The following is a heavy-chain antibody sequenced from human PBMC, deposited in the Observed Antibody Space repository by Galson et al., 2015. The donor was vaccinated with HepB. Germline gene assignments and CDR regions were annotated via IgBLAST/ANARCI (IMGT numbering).Heavy chain of an antibody. CDR2: ISYDGSNK. J-gene: IGHJ4*02. D-gene: IGHD5-24*01. Sequence: SLRLSCAASGFTFSSYGMHWVRQAPGKGLEWVAVISYDGSNKYYADSVKGRFTISRDNSKNTLYLQMNSLRAEDTAVYYCAGLKPRRDGYNYFDYWGQGTLVTVSS. CDR3: AGLKPRRDGYNYFDY. V-gene: IGHV3-30*03. CDR1: GFTFSSYG.